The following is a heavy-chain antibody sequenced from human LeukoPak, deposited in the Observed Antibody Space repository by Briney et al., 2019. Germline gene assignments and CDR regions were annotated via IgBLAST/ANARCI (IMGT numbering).Heavy chain of an antibody. CDR1: GFTFSSYA. CDR3: AGDSSGYYQQIYFQH. V-gene: IGHV3-23*01. Sequence: HPGGSLRLSCAASGFTFSSYAMSWVRQAPGKGLEWVSTISNSDGGTYYADSVKGRFTISRDNSKNTLYLQMNSLRAEDTALYYCAGDSSGYYQQIYFQHWGQGTLVTVSS. D-gene: IGHD3-22*01. J-gene: IGHJ1*01. CDR2: ISNSDGGT.